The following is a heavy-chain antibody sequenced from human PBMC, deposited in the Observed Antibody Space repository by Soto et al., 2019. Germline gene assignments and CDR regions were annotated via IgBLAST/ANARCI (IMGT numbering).Heavy chain of an antibody. D-gene: IGHD3-10*01. CDR1: GGSISSYY. Sequence: PSETLSLTCTVSGGSISSYYWSWIRQPPGKGLEWIGYIYYSGSTNYNPSLKSRVTISVVTSKNQFSLKLSSVTAADTAVYYCVGTYYYGSGSYLRFDYWGQGTLVTVSS. V-gene: IGHV4-59*01. CDR2: IYYSGST. J-gene: IGHJ4*02. CDR3: VGTYYYGSGSYLRFDY.